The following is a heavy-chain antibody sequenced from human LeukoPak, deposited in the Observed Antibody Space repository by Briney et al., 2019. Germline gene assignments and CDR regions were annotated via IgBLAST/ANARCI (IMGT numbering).Heavy chain of an antibody. D-gene: IGHD3-22*01. CDR3: ARGLLGVEYYFDY. J-gene: IGHJ4*02. CDR2: IYHSGST. V-gene: IGHV4-30-2*01. CDR1: GGSISSGGYY. Sequence: SETLSLTCTVSGGSISSGGYYWSWIRQPPGKGLEWIGYIYHSGSTYYNPSLKSRVTISVDRSKNQFSLKLSSVTAADTAVYYCARGLLGVEYYFDYWGQGTLVTVSS.